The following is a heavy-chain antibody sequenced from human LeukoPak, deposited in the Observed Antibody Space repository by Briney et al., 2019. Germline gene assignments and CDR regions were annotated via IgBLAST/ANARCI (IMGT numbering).Heavy chain of an antibody. D-gene: IGHD3-22*01. CDR2: ISSSSSYI. J-gene: IGHJ3*02. CDR1: GFTFSSYS. CDR3: AGYYDGSGYGLTGAFDI. Sequence: GGSLRLSCAASGFTFSSYSMNWVRHAPGKGLEWVSSISSSSSYIYYADSVKGRFTISRDNAKNSLYLQMNSLRAEDTAVYYCAGYYDGSGYGLTGAFDIWGRGTMVTVSS. V-gene: IGHV3-21*01.